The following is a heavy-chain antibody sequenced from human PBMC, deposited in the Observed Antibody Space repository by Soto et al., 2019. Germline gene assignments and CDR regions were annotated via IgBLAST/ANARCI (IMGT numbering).Heavy chain of an antibody. V-gene: IGHV3-11*01. CDR2: FSSSGYTI. Sequence: QVQLVESGGGLVKPGGALRLSCEAPGFTFSGYYMTWNRQAPGKGLEWISYFSSSGYTIRYADAVEGRFTVSRDDATKTLYLQMTSLRAKETAVYYCATGRGGRSKDWGQETLVTVSS. CDR3: ATGRGGRSKD. J-gene: IGHJ4*02. CDR1: GFTFSGYY. D-gene: IGHD3-10*01.